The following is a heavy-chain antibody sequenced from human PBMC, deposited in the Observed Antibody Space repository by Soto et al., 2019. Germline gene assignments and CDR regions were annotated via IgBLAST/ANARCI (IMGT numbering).Heavy chain of an antibody. CDR2: IRNSGGRT. J-gene: IGHJ4*02. CDR1: GFTFSNYA. V-gene: IGHV3-23*01. Sequence: PGGSLRLSCAASGFTFSNYAMSWVRQAPGKGLDWVSSIRNSGGRTYYADSVKGRFTISRDNSKNTLYLQMNSLRAEDTAVYYCAKTPFGDGGAFWGQGTLVTVSS. CDR3: AKTPFGDGGAF. D-gene: IGHD3-3*01.